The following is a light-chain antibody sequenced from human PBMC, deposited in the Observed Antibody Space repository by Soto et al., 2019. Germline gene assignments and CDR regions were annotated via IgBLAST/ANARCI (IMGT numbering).Light chain of an antibody. CDR2: EVS. Sequence: QSALTQPASVSGSPGQSSTISCTGTSSDVGGYNYVSWYQQHPGKAPKVMIYEVSNRPSGVSDRFSGSKSGNTAYLTISGLQADDEAHYYCSSHRSRGVIFGGGTQMTVL. J-gene: IGLJ2*01. CDR3: SSHRSRGVI. V-gene: IGLV2-14*01. CDR1: SSDVGGYNY.